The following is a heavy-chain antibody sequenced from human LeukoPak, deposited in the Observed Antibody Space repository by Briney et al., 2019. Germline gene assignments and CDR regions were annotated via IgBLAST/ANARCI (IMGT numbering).Heavy chain of an antibody. V-gene: IGHV1-2*02. J-gene: IGHJ3*02. D-gene: IGHD4-11*01. CDR3: ARTNDYGNYADAFDI. CDR2: INPNSGGT. CDR1: GYTFTGYY. Sequence: ASVKVSCKASGYTFTGYYMHWVRQAPGQGLEWMGWINPNSGGTNYAQKFQGRVTMTRDTSISTAYMELSRLRSDDTAVYYCARTNDYGNYADAFDIWGQGTMVTVSS.